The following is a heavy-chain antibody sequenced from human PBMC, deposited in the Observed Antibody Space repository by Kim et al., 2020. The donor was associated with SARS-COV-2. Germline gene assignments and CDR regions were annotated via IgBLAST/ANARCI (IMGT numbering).Heavy chain of an antibody. V-gene: IGHV3-53*04. CDR3: ARESDSSGRSDAFDI. Sequence: ADSVKGRFTISRHNSKNTLYLQMNSLRPEDTAVYYCARESDSSGRSDAFDIWGQGTMVTVSS. D-gene: IGHD3-22*01. J-gene: IGHJ3*02.